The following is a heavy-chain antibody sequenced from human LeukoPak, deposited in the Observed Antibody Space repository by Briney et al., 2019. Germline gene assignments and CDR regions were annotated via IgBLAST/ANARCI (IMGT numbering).Heavy chain of an antibody. CDR3: AKFGGLGYCTGGNCYSDN. CDR1: GFTFSTYG. V-gene: IGHV3-23*01. CDR2: ISGSGDST. D-gene: IGHD2-8*02. J-gene: IGHJ4*02. Sequence: GGSLRLYCAGSGFTFSTYGMTWVRQAPGKGLEGVSGISGSGDSTYYEDSVKGRFSIYGDNFKNTLYLQMKSLRAEDTAVYYCAKFGGLGYCTGGNCYSDNWGQGTLVTVSS.